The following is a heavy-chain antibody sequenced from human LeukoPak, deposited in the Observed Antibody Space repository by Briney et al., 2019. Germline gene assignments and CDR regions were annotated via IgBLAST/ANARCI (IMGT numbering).Heavy chain of an antibody. J-gene: IGHJ5*02. CDR1: GDSVSSKNAA. CDR2: TYYRSKWYN. Sequence: SQTLSLTCAISGDSVSSKNAAWNWIRQSPSRGLEWLGRTYYRSKWYNDYAVSVKGRITINADTSKNQFSLKLSSVTAADTAVYYCARDLLYSNCFDPWGQGTLVTVSS. D-gene: IGHD2-15*01. CDR3: ARDLLYSNCFDP. V-gene: IGHV6-1*01.